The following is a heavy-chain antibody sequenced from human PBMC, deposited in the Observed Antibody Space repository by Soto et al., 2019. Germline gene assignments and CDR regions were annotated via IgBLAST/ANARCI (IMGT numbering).Heavy chain of an antibody. CDR1: GFTFSSYA. Sequence: GGSLRLSCSASGFTFSSYAMHWVRQAPGKGLEYVSAISSNGGRTYYADSVKGRFTISRANSKNTLYLQMSSLRAEDTAVYYCVKAPYDSSGYYFAYWGQGTLVTVSS. D-gene: IGHD3-22*01. CDR2: ISSNGGRT. CDR3: VKAPYDSSGYYFAY. V-gene: IGHV3-64D*08. J-gene: IGHJ4*02.